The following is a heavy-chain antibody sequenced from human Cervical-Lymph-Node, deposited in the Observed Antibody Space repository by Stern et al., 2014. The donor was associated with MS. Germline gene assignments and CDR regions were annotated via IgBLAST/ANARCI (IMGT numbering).Heavy chain of an antibody. CDR3: ARGSREVLLPRFYFDY. D-gene: IGHD3-3*01. Sequence: VQLVESGPGLVKPSQTLSLTCTVSGGSISSGNYYWSWIRQHPGKGLEWIGSLSHSGSTYYNPPLKSRVTTSIDTSKNQFSLKLSSVTAADTAVYYCARGSREVLLPRFYFDYWGQGTLVTVSS. V-gene: IGHV4-31*03. J-gene: IGHJ4*02. CDR2: LSHSGST. CDR1: GGSISSGNYY.